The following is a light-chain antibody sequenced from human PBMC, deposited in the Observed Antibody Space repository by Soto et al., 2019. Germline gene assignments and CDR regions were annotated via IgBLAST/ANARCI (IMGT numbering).Light chain of an antibody. CDR2: GAS. J-gene: IGKJ5*01. Sequence: EIVLTQSPGTLSLSRGERSTLXXRASQSVSSSQLTWFQQKPGQATRLXXYGASTRATGIPARFGGSGSGTDFTLTISSLEPEDFAVYYCQQRQYWPPITFGQGTRLEIK. CDR3: QQRQYWPPIT. V-gene: IGKV3D-20*02. CDR1: QSVSSSQ.